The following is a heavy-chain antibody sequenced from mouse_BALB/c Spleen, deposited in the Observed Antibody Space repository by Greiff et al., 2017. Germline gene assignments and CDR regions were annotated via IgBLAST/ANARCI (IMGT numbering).Heavy chain of an antibody. V-gene: IGHV3-8*02. D-gene: IGHD1-1*01. CDR1: GDSITSGY. J-gene: IGHJ2*01. CDR2: ISYSGST. CDR3: ARYITTVVATGYFDY. Sequence: EVQLQQSGPSLVKPSQTLSLTCSVTGDSITSGYWNWIRKFPGNKLEYMGYISYSGSTYYNPSLKSRISITRDTSKNQYYLQLNSVTTEDTATYYCARYITTVVATGYFDYWGQGTTLTVSS.